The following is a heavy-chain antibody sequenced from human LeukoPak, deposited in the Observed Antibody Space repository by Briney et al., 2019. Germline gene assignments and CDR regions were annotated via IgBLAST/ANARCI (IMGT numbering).Heavy chain of an antibody. J-gene: IGHJ4*02. CDR3: AKDLLALELRIPFDY. CDR2: IRYDGSNK. CDR1: GFTFSSYG. D-gene: IGHD1-7*01. Sequence: GGSLRLSCAASGFTFSSYGMHWVRQAPGKGLEWVAFIRYDGSNKYYADSVKGRFTISRDNSKNTLYLQMNSLRAEDTAVYYCAKDLLALELRIPFDYWGQGTLVTVSS. V-gene: IGHV3-30*02.